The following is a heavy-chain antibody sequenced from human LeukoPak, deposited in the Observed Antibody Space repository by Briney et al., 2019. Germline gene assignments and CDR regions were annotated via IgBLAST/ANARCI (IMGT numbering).Heavy chain of an antibody. CDR1: GFSVNSNS. Sequence: GGSLRLSCAASGFSVNSNSMTWVRQAPGKGLEWVSLFYSGGLTYYADSVKGRFTISRGNSKNTVYLQMNSLRAGDTAVYYCARDIEGDNYFDYWGQGTLVTVSS. D-gene: IGHD2-15*01. CDR3: ARDIEGDNYFDY. J-gene: IGHJ4*02. V-gene: IGHV3-53*01. CDR2: FYSGGLT.